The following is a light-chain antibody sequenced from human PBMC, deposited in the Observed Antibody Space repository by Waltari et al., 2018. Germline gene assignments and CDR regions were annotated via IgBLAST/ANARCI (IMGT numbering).Light chain of an antibody. CDR1: SSNLGSNY. V-gene: IGLV1-47*01. J-gene: IGLJ1*01. CDR3: ASWDDSHYV. CDR2: RNN. Sequence: QSVLTQPPSASETPGQRVIISCSGSSSNLGSNYLYWYQQLPGTAPKLLIYRNNQRPSGVPDRFSASKPGTAASLAISGLRSEDEAVYYCASWDDSHYVFGTGTQVTVL.